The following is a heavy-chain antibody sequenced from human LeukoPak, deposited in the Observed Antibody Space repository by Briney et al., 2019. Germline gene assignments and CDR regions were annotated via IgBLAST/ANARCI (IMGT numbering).Heavy chain of an antibody. CDR3: ARSPWAAVAVPFWFDP. Sequence: GASVKVSCKASGYTLTGYYMHWVRQAPGQGLEWMGWINPNSGGTNYAQKFQGRVTMTRDTSISTAYMELSRLRSDDTAVYYCARSPWAAVAVPFWFDPWGQGTLVTVSS. J-gene: IGHJ5*02. CDR1: GYTLTGYY. CDR2: INPNSGGT. D-gene: IGHD6-19*01. V-gene: IGHV1-2*02.